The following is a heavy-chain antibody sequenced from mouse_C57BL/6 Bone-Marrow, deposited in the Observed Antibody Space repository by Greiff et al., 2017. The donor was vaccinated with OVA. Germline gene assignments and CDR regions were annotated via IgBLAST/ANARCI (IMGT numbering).Heavy chain of an antibody. CDR3: IIYYGNYDAMDY. D-gene: IGHD2-1*01. CDR1: GFTFSDYG. V-gene: IGHV5-17*01. J-gene: IGHJ4*01. Sequence: EVNLVESGGGLVQPGGSLKLSCAASGFTFSDYGMHWVRQAPEKGLEWVAYISSGSSTIYYADTVKGRFTISRDNAKNTLFLQMTSLRSEDTAMYYCIIYYGNYDAMDYWGQGTSVTVSS. CDR2: ISSGSSTI.